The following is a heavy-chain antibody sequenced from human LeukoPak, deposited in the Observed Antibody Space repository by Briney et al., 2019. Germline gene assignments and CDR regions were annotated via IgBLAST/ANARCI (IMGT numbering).Heavy chain of an antibody. Sequence: GGSLRLSCAASGFTFSSYAMSWVRQAPGKGLEWVSSISSSSSYIYYADSVKGRFTTSRDNAKNSLYLQMNSLRAEDTAVYYCARDTLYYYDSSGYIVDYWGQGTLVTVSS. CDR1: GFTFSSYA. CDR2: ISSSSSYI. V-gene: IGHV3-21*01. D-gene: IGHD3-22*01. CDR3: ARDTLYYYDSSGYIVDY. J-gene: IGHJ4*02.